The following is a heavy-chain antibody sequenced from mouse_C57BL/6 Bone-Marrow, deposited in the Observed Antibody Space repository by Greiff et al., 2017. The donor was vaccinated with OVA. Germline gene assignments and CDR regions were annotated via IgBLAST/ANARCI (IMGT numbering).Heavy chain of an antibody. J-gene: IGHJ4*01. CDR1: GYTFTSYW. CDR2: IDPSDSST. D-gene: IGHD4-1*01. V-gene: IGHV1-50*01. CDR3: ARWNCNYYAMDY. Sequence: QVQLQQPGAELVKPGASVKLSCKASGYTFTSYWMQWVKQRPGQGLEWIGEIDPSDSSTNYNQKFKGKATLTVDTSSSTAYMQISSLTSEDSAVYDCARWNCNYYAMDYWGQGTSVTVSS.